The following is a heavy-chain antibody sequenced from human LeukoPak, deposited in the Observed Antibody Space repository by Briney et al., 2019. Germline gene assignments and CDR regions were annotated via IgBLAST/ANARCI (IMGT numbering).Heavy chain of an antibody. J-gene: IGHJ4*02. CDR1: GYTFTGYY. D-gene: IGHD6-25*01. V-gene: IGHV1-2*02. CDR2: INPNTGAT. CDR3: VTLLSNAAFDY. Sequence: GASVKVSCKASGYTFTGYYMHWVRQAPGQGLEWMGWINPNTGATNYEQKFQGRVTMTTDTSISTAYMELSRLRSDDTAVYYCVTLLSNAAFDYWGQGTLVTVSS.